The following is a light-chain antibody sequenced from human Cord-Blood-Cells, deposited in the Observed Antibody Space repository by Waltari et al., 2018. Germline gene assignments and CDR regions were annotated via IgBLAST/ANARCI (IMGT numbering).Light chain of an antibody. CDR2: KAS. CDR1: QSISSW. J-gene: IGKJ1*01. Sequence: DIQMTQSPSTLSASVGDRVTITCRASQSISSWLAWYQQKPGKAPKLLNYKASSLESGVPSRFSGSGSGTEFTLTISSLQPDDFATYYCQQYNSGGTFGQGTKVEIK. CDR3: QQYNSGGT. V-gene: IGKV1-5*03.